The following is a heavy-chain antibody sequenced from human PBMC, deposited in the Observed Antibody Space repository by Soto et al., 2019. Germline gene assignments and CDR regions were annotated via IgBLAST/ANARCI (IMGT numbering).Heavy chain of an antibody. CDR3: AGDYGVYDWYGMDV. V-gene: IGHV1-69*01. D-gene: IGHD4-17*01. Sequence: VPLVQSGAEVKKPGSSVKVSCRASGATFRSYAFTWVRQAPGQGLEWIGGISPIFGSTIYARQFQGRVTITADDSARTAYMELNILSSEDTAVYYCAGDYGVYDWYGMDVWGQGTTVTVSS. CDR2: ISPIFGST. J-gene: IGHJ6*02. CDR1: GATFRSYA.